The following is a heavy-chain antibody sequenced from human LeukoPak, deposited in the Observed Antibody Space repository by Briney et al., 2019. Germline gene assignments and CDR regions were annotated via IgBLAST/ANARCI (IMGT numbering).Heavy chain of an antibody. CDR3: ARAHLLAYCGGDCYWGGYHYYGMDV. Sequence: GSLRLSCAASGFTVSSNYMSWVRQAPGKGLEWIGEINHSGSTNYNPSLKSRVTISVDTSKNQFSLKLSSVTAADTAVYYCARAHLLAYCGGDCYWGGYHYYGMDVWGQGTTVTVSS. V-gene: IGHV4-34*01. J-gene: IGHJ6*02. D-gene: IGHD2-21*02. CDR1: GFTVSSNY. CDR2: INHSGST.